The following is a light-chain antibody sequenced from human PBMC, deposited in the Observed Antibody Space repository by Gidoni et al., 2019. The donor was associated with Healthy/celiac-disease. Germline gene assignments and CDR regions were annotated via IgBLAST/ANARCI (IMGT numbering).Light chain of an antibody. V-gene: IGKV1-33*01. J-gene: IGKJ4*01. CDR1: HNISNY. Sequence: DTQMTQSPSSLSASVGDRVTITCQASHNISNYLNWYQQKPGKAPKLLIYDASNLGTGVPSRFSRSGSGTDFTFTISRLQPEDITTYYCQQYDNLPLTFGGGTKVEIK. CDR3: QQYDNLPLT. CDR2: DAS.